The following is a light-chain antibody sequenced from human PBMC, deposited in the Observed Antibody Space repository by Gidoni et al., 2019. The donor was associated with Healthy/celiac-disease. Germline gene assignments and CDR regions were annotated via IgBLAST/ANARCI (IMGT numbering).Light chain of an antibody. J-gene: IGKJ2*01. CDR3: QQYNSYSYT. CDR2: KAS. V-gene: IGKV1-5*03. CDR1: QSISSW. Sequence: QLTQSPSTLSASVGDRVTITCRASQSISSWLAWYQQKPGKAPKLLIYKASSLESGVPSRFSGSGSGTEFTLTISSLQPDDFATYYCQQYNSYSYTFGQGTKLEIK.